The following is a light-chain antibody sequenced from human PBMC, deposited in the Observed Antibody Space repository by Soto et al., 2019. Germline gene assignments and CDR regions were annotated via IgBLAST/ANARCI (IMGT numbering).Light chain of an antibody. V-gene: IGKV1-39*01. Sequence: DIQMTQSPSSLSASVGDRVTITCRASQSISSYLNWYQQKPGKAPKLLIYAASSLRSGVPSRFSGSGSGTDFTLTISSLQPEDFATYYCQQSYSTPTFGQGTKV. J-gene: IGKJ1*01. CDR3: QQSYSTPT. CDR2: AAS. CDR1: QSISSY.